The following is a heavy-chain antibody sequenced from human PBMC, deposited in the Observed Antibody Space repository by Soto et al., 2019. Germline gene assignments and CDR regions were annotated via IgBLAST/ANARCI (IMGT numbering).Heavy chain of an antibody. CDR1: GFTFTTYS. J-gene: IGHJ4*02. Sequence: PVGSLRLSCAASGFTFTTYSMNWVRQAPGEGLEWVSSISSSSSYIYYANSVKGRFTISRDDAKNSLFLQMNSLRAEDTALYYCARGEVNYYDSSGYTPFDYWGQGTLVTVSS. CDR2: ISSSSSYI. V-gene: IGHV3-21*01. CDR3: ARGEVNYYDSSGYTPFDY. D-gene: IGHD3-22*01.